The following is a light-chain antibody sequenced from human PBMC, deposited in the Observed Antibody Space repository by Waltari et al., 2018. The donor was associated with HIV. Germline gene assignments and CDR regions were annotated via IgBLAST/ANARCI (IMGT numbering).Light chain of an antibody. V-gene: IGLV1-47*01. CDR1: ISTIGSNY. CDR2: RNN. CDR3: AAWDDSLSGWV. Sequence: QSVLTQPPSASGTPGQRVTISCSGSISTIGSNYVYWYQQLPGTAPTLLIYRNNQRPSGVPGRFSGSKSGTSASLAISELRSEDEADYYCAAWDDSLSGWVFGGGTKLTVL. J-gene: IGLJ3*02.